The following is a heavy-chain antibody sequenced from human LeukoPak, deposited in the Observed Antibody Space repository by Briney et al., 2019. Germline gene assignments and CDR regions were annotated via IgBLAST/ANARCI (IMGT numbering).Heavy chain of an antibody. Sequence: EASVKVSCKASGYTFTSYGISWVRQAPGQGLEWMGWISAYNGNTNYAQKLQGRVTMTTDTSTSTAYMELRSLRSDDTAVYYCASKLSGYSYGLGDYWGQGTLVTVSS. D-gene: IGHD5-18*01. CDR2: ISAYNGNT. CDR3: ASKLSGYSYGLGDY. J-gene: IGHJ4*02. CDR1: GYTFTSYG. V-gene: IGHV1-18*01.